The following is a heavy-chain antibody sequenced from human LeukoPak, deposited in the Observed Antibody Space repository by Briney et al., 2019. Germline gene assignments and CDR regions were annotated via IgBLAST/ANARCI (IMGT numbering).Heavy chain of an antibody. D-gene: IGHD2-2*01. CDR2: ISAYNGNT. CDR1: GYTFTNYR. J-gene: IGHJ5*02. V-gene: IGHV1-18*01. CDR3: ARVGYCSSTSCRRNWFDP. Sequence: ASVKVSCKASGYTFTNYRISWVRQAPGQGLEWMGWISAYNGNTIYAQNLLGRVTITRNTSISTAYMELSSLRSEDTAVYYCARVGYCSSTSCRRNWFDPWGQGTLVTVSS.